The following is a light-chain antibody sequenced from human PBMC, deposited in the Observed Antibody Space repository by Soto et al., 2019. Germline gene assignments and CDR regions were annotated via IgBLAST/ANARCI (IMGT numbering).Light chain of an antibody. CDR2: DAS. CDR3: QQRGNWWT. CDR1: QTVRNNY. Sequence: EFVLTQSPGTLSLSPGERATLSCRASQTVRNNYLAWYQQKPGQAPRLLIYDASSRATGIPDRFSGGGSGTDFTLTITSLEPEDFAIYFCQQRGNWWTFGQGTKVDIK. J-gene: IGKJ1*01. V-gene: IGKV3D-20*02.